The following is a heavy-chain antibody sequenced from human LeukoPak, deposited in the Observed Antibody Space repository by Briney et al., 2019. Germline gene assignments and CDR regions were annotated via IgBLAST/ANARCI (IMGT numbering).Heavy chain of an antibody. CDR2: ISYDGSNK. D-gene: IGHD3-22*01. J-gene: IGHJ4*02. CDR3: AKDKWYYYDSSGYYHDY. CDR1: GFTFSSYG. V-gene: IGHV3-30*18. Sequence: GGSLRLSCAASGFTFSSYGMHWVRQAPGKGLEWVAVISYDGSNKYYADSVKGRFTISRDNSKNTLYLQMNSLRAEDTAVYYCAKDKWYYYDSSGYYHDYWGQGTLVTVSS.